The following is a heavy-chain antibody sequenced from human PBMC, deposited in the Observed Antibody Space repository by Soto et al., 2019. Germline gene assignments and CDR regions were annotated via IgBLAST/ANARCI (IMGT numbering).Heavy chain of an antibody. D-gene: IGHD3-9*01. J-gene: IGHJ5*02. Sequence: QVQLQESGPGLVKPSQTLSLTCSVSGASISSDQYLWTWIRQTPGKGLEWIGYIYSSGGTYYSPPVKGRANLSLDKSKNQFSLILSSVTAADTAIYFCARGSFLEYEDATGYYNSFDPWGQGALVTVSS. CDR1: GASISSDQYL. CDR2: IYSSGGT. CDR3: ARGSFLEYEDATGYYNSFDP. V-gene: IGHV4-30-4*01.